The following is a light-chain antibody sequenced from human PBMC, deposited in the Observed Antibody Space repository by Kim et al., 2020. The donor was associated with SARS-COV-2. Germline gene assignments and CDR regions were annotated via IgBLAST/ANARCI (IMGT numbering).Light chain of an antibody. CDR2: DVS. Sequence: GQSITISCTGTSIDVGGYNYVSWYQQHPGKAPKLMIYDVSNRPSGVSNRFSGSKSGNTASLTISGLQAEDEADYYCSSYTSSSTQVFGGGTQLTVL. V-gene: IGLV2-14*03. J-gene: IGLJ2*01. CDR1: SIDVGGYNY. CDR3: SSYTSSSTQV.